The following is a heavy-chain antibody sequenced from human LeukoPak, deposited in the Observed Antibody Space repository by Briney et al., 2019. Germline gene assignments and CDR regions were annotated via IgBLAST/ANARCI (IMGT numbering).Heavy chain of an antibody. J-gene: IGHJ3*02. CDR1: GFTFSSYA. D-gene: IGHD3-22*01. CDR2: ISGSGGST. V-gene: IGHV3-23*01. Sequence: GGSLRLSCAASGFTFSSYAMSWVRQAPGKRLEWVSAISGSGGSTYYADSVKGRFTISRDNSKNTLYLQMNSLRAEDTAVYYCAKENYYDSSGYSNDDAFDIWGQGTMVTVSS. CDR3: AKENYYDSSGYSNDDAFDI.